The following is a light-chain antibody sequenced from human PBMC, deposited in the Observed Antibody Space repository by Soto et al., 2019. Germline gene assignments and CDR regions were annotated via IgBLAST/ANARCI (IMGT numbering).Light chain of an antibody. J-gene: IGLJ1*01. CDR1: SSDVGAYDY. Sequence: QSVLAQPASVSGSPGQSITISCTGTSSDVGAYDYVSWFQHYPGKAPKLLIYEVTNRPSGVSDRFSGSRSGNTASLTISGLQAEDEADYYCSSYKITNNLVFGSGTKVTVL. CDR2: EVT. CDR3: SSYKITNNLV. V-gene: IGLV2-14*01.